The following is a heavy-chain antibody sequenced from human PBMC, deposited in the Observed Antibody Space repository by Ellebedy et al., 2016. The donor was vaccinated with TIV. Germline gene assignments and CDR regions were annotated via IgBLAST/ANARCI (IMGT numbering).Heavy chain of an antibody. V-gene: IGHV1-8*01. J-gene: IGHJ6*02. CDR1: GYTFTSYD. CDR2: MNPNSGNT. D-gene: IGHD6-13*01. Sequence: ASVKVSXKASGYTFTSYDINWVRQATGQGLEWMGWMNPNSGNTGYAQKFQGRVTMTRNTSISTAYMELSSLRSEDTAVYYCARAPSYSSSWYSPSYYYYGMDVWGQGTTVTVSS. CDR3: ARAPSYSSSWYSPSYYYYGMDV.